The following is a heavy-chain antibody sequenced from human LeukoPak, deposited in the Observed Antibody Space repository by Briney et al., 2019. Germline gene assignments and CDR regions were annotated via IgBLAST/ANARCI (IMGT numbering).Heavy chain of an antibody. V-gene: IGHV4-59*11. D-gene: IGHD5-24*01. J-gene: IGHJ4*02. CDR3: ACYNFVGRTFDC. Sequence: SGTLSLTCSVSGDSMNGHFWSWIRQSPGKGLEWIGNVRCSLPSNFSPSLKSRVTISMDTSRSQFSLKLGTMTAADTAVYYCACYNFVGRTFDCWGQGTLVTVSS. CDR1: GDSMNGHF. CDR2: VRCSLPS.